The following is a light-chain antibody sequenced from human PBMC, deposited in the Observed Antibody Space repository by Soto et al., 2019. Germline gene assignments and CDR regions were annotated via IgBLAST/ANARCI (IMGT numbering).Light chain of an antibody. Sequence: QSVLTQPPSASGTPGQRVTISCSGSSSNIGSGSVNWYLQLPGTAPKLLIYINDQLPSGVPDRFSGSKSGTSASLAISGLQSDDEADYYCCSYAGRNKLRVFGTGTKGTVL. CDR3: CSYAGRNKLRV. V-gene: IGLV1-44*01. CDR2: IND. CDR1: SSNIGSGS. J-gene: IGLJ1*01.